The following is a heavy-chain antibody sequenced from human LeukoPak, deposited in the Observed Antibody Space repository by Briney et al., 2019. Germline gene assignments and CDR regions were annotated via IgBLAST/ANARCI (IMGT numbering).Heavy chain of an antibody. CDR2: ISHDGSYE. CDR1: GFIFSDYG. J-gene: IGHJ4*02. V-gene: IGHV3-30*18. Sequence: PGGSLRLSCAAYGFIFSDYGMHWVRQAPGKGLEWVALISHDGSYEYYADSVKGRFSISRDNSRNTLYLQMNSLRDEDTAVYYCAKRGAYGWNDGDYFDYWGQGTLVTVSS. CDR3: AKRGAYGWNDGDYFDY. D-gene: IGHD1-1*01.